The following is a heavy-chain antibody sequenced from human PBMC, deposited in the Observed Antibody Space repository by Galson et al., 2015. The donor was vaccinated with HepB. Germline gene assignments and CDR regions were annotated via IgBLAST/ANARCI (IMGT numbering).Heavy chain of an antibody. V-gene: IGHV1-18*01. CDR3: ARGGYCSGGSCSNYYYYYYGMDV. CDR2: ISAYNGNT. CDR1: GYTFTSYG. J-gene: IGHJ6*02. Sequence: SVKVSCKASGYTFTSYGISWVRQAPGQGLEWMGWISAYNGNTNYAQKLQGRVTMTTDTSTSTAYMELRSLRSDDTAVYYCARGGYCSGGSCSNYYYYYYGMDVWGQGTTVTVSS. D-gene: IGHD2-15*01.